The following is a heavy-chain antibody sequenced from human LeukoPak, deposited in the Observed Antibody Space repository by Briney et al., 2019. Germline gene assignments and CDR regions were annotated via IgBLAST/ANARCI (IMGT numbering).Heavy chain of an antibody. CDR2: ITPAGSEK. CDR1: RFTFSTNW. V-gene: IGHV3-7*03. CDR3: VSGGDSGY. D-gene: IGHD2-21*02. J-gene: IGHJ4*02. Sequence: GGSLRLPCAASRFTFSTNWMGWVRQAPGKGLEWVASITPAGSEKYYANSMKGRFTISRDNAKNSLFLQRNSLRADDTGVYFCVSGGDSGYWGQGTLVTVSS.